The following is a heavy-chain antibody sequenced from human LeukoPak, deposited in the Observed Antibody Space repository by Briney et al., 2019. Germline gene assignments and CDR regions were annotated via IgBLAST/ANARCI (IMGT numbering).Heavy chain of an antibody. J-gene: IGHJ5*02. V-gene: IGHV4-59*01. CDR1: GGSISSYY. CDR2: IYYSGST. Sequence: SETLSLTCTVSGGSISSYYWSWIRQPPGKGLEWIGYIYYSGSTNYNPSLKSRVSISVDTSKNQFSLKLSSVTAADTAVYYCGGGRAARGIFAPWGQGTLVTVSS. CDR3: GGGRAARGIFAP. D-gene: IGHD6-13*01.